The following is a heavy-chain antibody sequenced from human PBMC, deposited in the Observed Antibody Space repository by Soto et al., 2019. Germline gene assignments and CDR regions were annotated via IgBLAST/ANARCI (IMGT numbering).Heavy chain of an antibody. Sequence: SETLSLTCAVYVGSFNDYYWNWIRQPPGKGLEWIGEINHSENTNYNPSLKSRVTISVDTSKNQFSLKLNSMTAADTAVYYCARHNYGSGSTYFDYWGQGTLVTVSS. CDR3: ARHNYGSGSTYFDY. D-gene: IGHD3-10*01. CDR2: INHSENT. CDR1: VGSFNDYY. J-gene: IGHJ4*02. V-gene: IGHV4-34*01.